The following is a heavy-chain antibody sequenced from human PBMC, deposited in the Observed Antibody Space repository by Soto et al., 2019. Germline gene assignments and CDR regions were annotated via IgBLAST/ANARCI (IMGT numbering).Heavy chain of an antibody. CDR3: ARSLYCGGDCYHNWFDP. Sequence: GGSLRFSCAASGFTFSDYYMSWIRQAPGKGLEWVSYISSSGSTIYYADSVKGRFTISRDNAKNSLYLQMNSLRAEDTAVYYCARSLYCGGDCYHNWFDPWGQGTLVTVSS. CDR1: GFTFSDYY. V-gene: IGHV3-11*01. D-gene: IGHD2-21*02. J-gene: IGHJ5*02. CDR2: ISSSGSTI.